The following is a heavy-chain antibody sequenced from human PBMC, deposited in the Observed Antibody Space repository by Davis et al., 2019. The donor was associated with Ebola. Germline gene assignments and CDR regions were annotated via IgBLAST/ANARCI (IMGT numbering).Heavy chain of an antibody. D-gene: IGHD1-1*01. Sequence: AASVKVSCKASGYTFSSDGISWVRQAPGQGLEWMGRIIPIVGIANYAPKFQGRVTITADKSTSTANMEVNSLRSEDTAVYYCARGGTWNLDYGMDVWGQGTTVTVSS. CDR1: GYTFSSDG. J-gene: IGHJ6*02. CDR3: ARGGTWNLDYGMDV. V-gene: IGHV1-69*04. CDR2: IIPIVGIA.